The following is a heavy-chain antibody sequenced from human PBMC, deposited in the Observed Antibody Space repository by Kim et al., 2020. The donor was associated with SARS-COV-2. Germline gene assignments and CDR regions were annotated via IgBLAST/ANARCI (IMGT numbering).Heavy chain of an antibody. Sequence: GGSLRLSCAASGFTFSSYGMHWVRQAPGKGLEWVAVIWYDGSNKYYADSVKGRFTISRDNSKNTLYLQMNSLRAEDTAVYYCAKDGVHYYGSGSPMYYFDYWGQGTLVTVSS. CDR3: AKDGVHYYGSGSPMYYFDY. CDR2: IWYDGSNK. D-gene: IGHD3-10*01. CDR1: GFTFSSYG. J-gene: IGHJ4*02. V-gene: IGHV3-33*06.